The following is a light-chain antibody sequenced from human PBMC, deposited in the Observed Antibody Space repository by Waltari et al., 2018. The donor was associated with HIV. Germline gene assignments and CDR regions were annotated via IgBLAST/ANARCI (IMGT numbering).Light chain of an antibody. V-gene: IGLV3-25*03. Sequence: SYELTQPPSVSVSPGQTARITCSGDALPKQYAYWYKQKPGQAPVLVIYKDSERPSGIPEVFSGSSSGTTVTLTICGVQAEDEADYYCQSADSSGTYVFGTGTKVTVL. CDR3: QSADSSGTYV. J-gene: IGLJ1*01. CDR2: KDS. CDR1: ALPKQY.